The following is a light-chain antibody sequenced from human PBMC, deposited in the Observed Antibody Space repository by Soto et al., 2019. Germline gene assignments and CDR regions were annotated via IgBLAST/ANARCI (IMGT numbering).Light chain of an antibody. Sequence: DVVMTQSPLSLPVTLGQPASISCKSSQSPVYSDGVTYLNWFQXRQGQSPRRXIYQVSTRDSGVPDRFSGSGSGTDLTMKISRVEAEDVGVYYCMQGAHWPWTFGQGTKVDIK. CDR3: MQGAHWPWT. CDR1: QSPVYSDGVTY. CDR2: QVS. J-gene: IGKJ1*01. V-gene: IGKV2-30*01.